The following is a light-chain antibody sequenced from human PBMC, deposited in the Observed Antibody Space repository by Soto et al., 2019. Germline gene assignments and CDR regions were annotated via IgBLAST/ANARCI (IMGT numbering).Light chain of an antibody. V-gene: IGKV1-5*03. CDR1: QSINSW. Sequence: DLQMTQSPSTLSASVGDRVTITCRASQSINSWLAWYQQKPGKAPKLLIHKASSLESGVPSRFSGSGSGTEFTLTISSLQPDDFATYYCQQYTNYPLTFGGGAKVEIK. CDR2: KAS. J-gene: IGKJ4*01. CDR3: QQYTNYPLT.